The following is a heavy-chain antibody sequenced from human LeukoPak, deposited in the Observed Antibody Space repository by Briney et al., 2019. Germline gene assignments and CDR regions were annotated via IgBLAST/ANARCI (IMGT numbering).Heavy chain of an antibody. CDR1: DYPFSDDYI. V-gene: IGHV4-38-2*02. Sequence: SETLSLTCTVSDYPFSDDYIWAWIRQPTGKGVEWSGNIFHSGNTYYSPSLNDRVTISLDMSTNKFSLKLNSVTAADTAVYYCARVYCSTSDCYHRRADSYFAMDVWGTGTTVTVS. CDR3: ARVYCSTSDCYHRRADSYFAMDV. CDR2: IFHSGNT. J-gene: IGHJ6*03. D-gene: IGHD2-2*01.